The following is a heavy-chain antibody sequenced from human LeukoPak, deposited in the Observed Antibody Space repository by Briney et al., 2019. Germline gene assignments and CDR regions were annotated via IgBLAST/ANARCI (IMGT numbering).Heavy chain of an antibody. CDR2: IYPSDGST. V-gene: IGHV1-46*01. J-gene: IGHJ4*02. D-gene: IGHD2-2*01. CDR1: GYTFTSYY. CDR3: ARDYKIPQQYCSITSCYLFDY. Sequence: ASVKVSCKASGYTFTSYYMHWVRQAPGQGLEWMGIIYPSDGSTTYAQDFQGRVTMTRDTSTSTVYMELSSLRSEDTAVYYCARDYKIPQQYCSITSCYLFDYWGQGTPVTFSS.